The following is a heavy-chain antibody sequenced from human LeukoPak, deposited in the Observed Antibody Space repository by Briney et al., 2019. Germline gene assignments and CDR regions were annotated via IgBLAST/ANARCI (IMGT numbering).Heavy chain of an antibody. J-gene: IGHJ3*02. CDR3: ARPGHYGGNSRAFDI. D-gene: IGHD4-23*01. CDR2: IYTSGST. V-gene: IGHV4-4*07. Sequence: PSETLSLTCTVSGGSISSYYWSWIRQPAGKGLEWIGRIYTSGSTNYNPSLKSRVTMSVDTSKNQFSLKLSSVTAADTAVYYCARPGHYGGNSRAFDIWGQGTMVTVSS. CDR1: GGSISSYY.